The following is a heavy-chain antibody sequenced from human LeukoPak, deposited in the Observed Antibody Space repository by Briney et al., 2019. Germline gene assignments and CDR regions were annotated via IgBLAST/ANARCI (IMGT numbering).Heavy chain of an antibody. V-gene: IGHV3-23*01. CDR3: AKDRILMVYATDY. CDR2: ISGSGGST. D-gene: IGHD2-8*01. J-gene: IGHJ4*02. Sequence: GGSLRLSCAASGFTFSDYYMNWIRQAPGKGLEWVSGISGSGGSTYYADSVKGRFTFSRDNSKNTLYLQMNSLRAEDTAVYYCAKDRILMVYATDYWGQGTLVTVSS. CDR1: GFTFSDYY.